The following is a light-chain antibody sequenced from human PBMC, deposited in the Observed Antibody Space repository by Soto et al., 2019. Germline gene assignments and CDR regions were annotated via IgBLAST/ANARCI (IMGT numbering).Light chain of an antibody. CDR2: DAS. CDR1: QTISTW. Sequence: DIQMTQSPSTLSATVGDSVTITCRASQTISTWLAWYQQKPGKAPNLLIYDASNLESGVPSRFSGSGSGTEFTLTISSLQPDDFATYYCQQYHSYSLTFGQGTKVDI. V-gene: IGKV1-5*01. J-gene: IGKJ1*01. CDR3: QQYHSYSLT.